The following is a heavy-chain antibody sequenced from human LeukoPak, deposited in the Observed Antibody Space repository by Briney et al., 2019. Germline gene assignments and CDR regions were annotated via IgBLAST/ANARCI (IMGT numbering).Heavy chain of an antibody. CDR1: GFTFTDYY. CDR2: ISSTGSLM. D-gene: IGHD2-2*01. J-gene: IGHJ4*02. V-gene: IGHV3-11*04. CDR3: ARDLGSVVPLYYFDY. Sequence: GGSLRLSCAASGFTFTDYYLSWIRQAPGKGLEWVAYISSTGSLMYYAHSVKGRFTISRDNAQNLVYLQMNSLRAEDTAVYYCARDLGSVVPLYYFDYCGQGTLVTVSS.